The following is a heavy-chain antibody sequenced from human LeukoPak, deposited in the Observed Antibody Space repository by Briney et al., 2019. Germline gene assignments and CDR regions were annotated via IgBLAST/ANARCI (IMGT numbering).Heavy chain of an antibody. V-gene: IGHV1-69*04. D-gene: IGHD3-22*01. CDR3: ARVANSSGYSDY. CDR1: GGTFSSYA. Sequence: SVKVSCKASGGTFSSYAISWVRQAPGQGLEWMGRIIPILGIANYAQKFQGRVTITADKSTSTAYMELSSLRSEDTAVYYCARVANSSGYSDYWGQGTLVTVSS. J-gene: IGHJ4*02. CDR2: IIPILGIA.